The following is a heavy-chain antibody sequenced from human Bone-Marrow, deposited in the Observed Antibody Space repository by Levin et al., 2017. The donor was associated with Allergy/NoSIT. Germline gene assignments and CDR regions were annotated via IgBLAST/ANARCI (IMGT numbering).Heavy chain of an antibody. CDR2: IWYDGSNK. CDR1: GFTFSSYG. D-gene: IGHD6-13*01. V-gene: IGHV3-33*01. J-gene: IGHJ6*02. CDR3: ARVRRIAAAGTTFAYYYGMDV. Sequence: GESLKISCAASGFTFSSYGMHWVRQAPGKGLEWVAVIWYDGSNKYYADSVKGRFTISRDNSKNTLYLQMNSLRAEDTAVYYCARVRRIAAAGTTFAYYYGMDVWGQGTTVTVSS.